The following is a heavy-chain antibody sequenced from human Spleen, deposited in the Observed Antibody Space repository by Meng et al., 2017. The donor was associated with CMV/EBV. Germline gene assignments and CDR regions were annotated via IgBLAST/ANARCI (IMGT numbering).Heavy chain of an antibody. CDR2: IHYTGTT. CDR1: SYS. CDR3: ARDPEGYCSTISCENNWFDL. D-gene: IGHD2-2*01. J-gene: IGHJ5*02. V-gene: IGHV4-39*07. Sequence: SYSWGWIRPPPGKGLEWVGSIHYTGTTYYNPSLKSRVTISVDTSKNQLSLKLTSVTAADTAVYYCARDPEGYCSTISCENNWFDLWGQGTLVTVSS.